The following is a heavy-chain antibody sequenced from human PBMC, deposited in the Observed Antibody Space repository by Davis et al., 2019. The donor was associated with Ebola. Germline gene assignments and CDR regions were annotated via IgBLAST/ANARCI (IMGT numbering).Heavy chain of an antibody. D-gene: IGHD1-7*01. V-gene: IGHV3-30*03. CDR2: VSFDGSDK. CDR1: GFTFSSYG. Sequence: GESLKISCAASGFTFSSYGMHWVRQAPGKGLEWVAVVSFDGSDKNYADSVKGRFIISRDNFKNTLFLQMNSLRPEDTAVYYCATREMTGTTGYYYYYGMDVWGKGTTVTVSS. J-gene: IGHJ6*04. CDR3: ATREMTGTTGYYYYYGMDV.